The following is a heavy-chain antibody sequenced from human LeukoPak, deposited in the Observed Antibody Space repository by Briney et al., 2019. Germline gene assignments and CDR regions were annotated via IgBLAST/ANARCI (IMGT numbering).Heavy chain of an antibody. CDR1: GFTFCRYA. CDR3: AREFPRGAFDI. J-gene: IGHJ3*02. V-gene: IGHV3-23*01. CDR2: ISGSGGST. Sequence: GFLRLSCSGSGFTFCRYAMSLGRQAPGKGLGVVSAISGSGGSTYYADSVKGRFTISRDNAKNSLYLQMNSLRAEDTAVYYCAREFPRGAFDIWGQGTMVTVSS.